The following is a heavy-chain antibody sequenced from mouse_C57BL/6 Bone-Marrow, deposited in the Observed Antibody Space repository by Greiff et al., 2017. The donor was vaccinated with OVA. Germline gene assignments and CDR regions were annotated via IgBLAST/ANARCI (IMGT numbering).Heavy chain of an antibody. J-gene: IGHJ3*01. D-gene: IGHD3-1*01. Sequence: QVQLQQSGAELVRPGASVKLSCKASGYTFTDYYINWVKQRPGQGLEWIARIYPGSGNTYYNEKFKGKATLTAEKSSSTAYMQLSSLTSEDSAVYFGARARGTPFAYWGQGTLVTVAA. CDR1: GYTFTDYY. V-gene: IGHV1-76*01. CDR2: IYPGSGNT. CDR3: ARARGTPFAY.